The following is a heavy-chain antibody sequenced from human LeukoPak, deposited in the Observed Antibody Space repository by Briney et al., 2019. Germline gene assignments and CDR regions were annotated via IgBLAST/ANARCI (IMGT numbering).Heavy chain of an antibody. V-gene: IGHV4-59*01. Sequence: SETLPLTCTVSGGSISSYYWSWIRQPPGKGLEWIGYIYYSGSTNYNPSLKSRVTISVDTSKNQFSLQLSSVTAADTAVYYCARAVSGSGSYEGIRFDPWGQGTLVTVSS. CDR3: ARAVSGSGSYEGIRFDP. D-gene: IGHD3-10*01. J-gene: IGHJ5*02. CDR2: IYYSGST. CDR1: GGSISSYY.